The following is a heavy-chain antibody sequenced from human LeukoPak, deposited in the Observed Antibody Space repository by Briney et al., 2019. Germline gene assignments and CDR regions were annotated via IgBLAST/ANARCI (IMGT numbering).Heavy chain of an antibody. CDR3: ARAPLVAPDIGFDY. CDR2: ISAYNGNT. Sequence: GASVKVSCKASGYTFTSYGISWVRQAPGQGLEWMGWISAYNGNTNYAQKLQGRVTMTTDTSTSTAYMELRSLRSDDTAVYYCARAPLVAPDIGFDYWGQGTLVTVSS. V-gene: IGHV1-18*01. CDR1: GYTFTSYG. D-gene: IGHD5-12*01. J-gene: IGHJ4*02.